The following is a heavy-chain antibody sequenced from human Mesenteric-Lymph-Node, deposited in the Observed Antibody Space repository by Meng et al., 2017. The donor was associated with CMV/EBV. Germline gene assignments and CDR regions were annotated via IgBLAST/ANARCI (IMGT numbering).Heavy chain of an antibody. CDR2: ITHGGAT. Sequence: ESLKISCTVSGGSISSSSYYWSWLPQAPGKGLEWIGEITHGGATNYNPSLKSRVTMSVDTSDNHFSLRLTSVTAADTAVYYCATGGVDPSQCCMDVWGQGTTVTVSS. V-gene: IGHV4-39*02. D-gene: IGHD5-12*01. CDR1: GGSISSSSYY. J-gene: IGHJ6*02. CDR3: ATGGVDPSQCCMDV.